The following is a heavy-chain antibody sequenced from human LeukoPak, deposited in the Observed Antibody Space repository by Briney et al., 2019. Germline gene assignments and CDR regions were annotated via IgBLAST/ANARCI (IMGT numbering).Heavy chain of an antibody. D-gene: IGHD4-23*01. V-gene: IGHV3-23*01. J-gene: IGHJ4*02. Sequence: GGSLRLSCAASGFTFNNYTTSWVRQAPGKGLEWVSTISINGDRTYYADSVKGRFTISRDNSNNTLYLEMNSLGAEDTATYYCAKKGTVVTPGLYFDYWGQGILVTVSS. CDR1: GFTFNNYT. CDR3: AKKGTVVTPGLYFDY. CDR2: ISINGDRT.